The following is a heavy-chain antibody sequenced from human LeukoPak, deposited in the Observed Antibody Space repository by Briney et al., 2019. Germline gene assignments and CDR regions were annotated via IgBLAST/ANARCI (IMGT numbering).Heavy chain of an antibody. CDR2: ISGSGGST. J-gene: IGHJ4*02. CDR1: GFTFSSYA. D-gene: IGHD5-24*01. Sequence: GGSLRLSCAASGFTFSSYAMSWVRQAPGKGLEWVSAISGSGGSTYYADSVLGRFTISRDNSKNTLYLQMNNLRADDTAVYYCAKSPGPMPASTIYYFDHWGQGALVTVSA. CDR3: AKSPGPMPASTIYYFDH. V-gene: IGHV3-23*01.